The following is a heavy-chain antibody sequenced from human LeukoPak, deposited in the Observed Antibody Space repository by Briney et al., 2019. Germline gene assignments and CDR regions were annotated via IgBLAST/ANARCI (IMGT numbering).Heavy chain of an antibody. CDR2: ISAYNGNT. Sequence: ASVKVSCKASGYTFTSYGISWVRQAPGQGLEWMGWISAYNGNTNYARKLQGRVTMTTDTSTSTAYMELRSLRSDDTAVYYCARGGTVTTSYGWFDPWGQGTLVTVSS. CDR1: GYTFTSYG. D-gene: IGHD4-17*01. V-gene: IGHV1-18*01. J-gene: IGHJ5*02. CDR3: ARGGTVTTSYGWFDP.